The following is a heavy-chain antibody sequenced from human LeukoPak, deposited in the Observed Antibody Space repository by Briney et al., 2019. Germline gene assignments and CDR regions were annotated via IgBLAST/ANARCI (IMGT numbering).Heavy chain of an antibody. CDR1: GFTFNDYY. CDR2: INIGGTNT. CDR3: ATDGAGFDT. J-gene: IGHJ5*02. V-gene: IGHV3-11*01. Sequence: GGSLRLSCAASGFTFNDYYMSWIRQAPGKGQEWLSYINIGGTNTHYADSVKGRFTISRDNAKKSLYLEMNNLRAEDTAVYYCATDGAGFDTWGQGVPVTVSS.